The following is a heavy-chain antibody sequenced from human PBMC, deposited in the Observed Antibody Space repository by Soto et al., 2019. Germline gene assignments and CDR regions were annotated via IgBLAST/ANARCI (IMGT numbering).Heavy chain of an antibody. D-gene: IGHD2-2*02. J-gene: IGHJ4*02. Sequence: QVQLVQAGAEVKKPGASVKVSCKAAGYTFTGYYMHWVRQAPGQGLEWMGWINPNSGGTNYAQKFQGWVNMTRATSISTDYMELSRLRSDATAVYYCESGPDAIACTLVYWSKGTLVTVS. CDR1: GYTFTGYY. V-gene: IGHV1-2*04. CDR3: ESGPDAIACTLVY. CDR2: INPNSGGT.